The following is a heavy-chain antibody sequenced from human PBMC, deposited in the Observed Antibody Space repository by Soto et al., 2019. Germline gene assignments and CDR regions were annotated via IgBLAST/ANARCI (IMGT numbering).Heavy chain of an antibody. D-gene: IGHD3-3*01. Sequence: QVQLVQSGAEVKKPGSSVKVSCKASGGTFSSYALSWVRHAPGQGLEWMGGIIPIFGTANYAQKFQGRVTITADESTSTAYMELSSLRSEDTAGYYCARGGIFVVVPIYYYYYGMEFWGQGTTVTVSS. V-gene: IGHV1-69*01. CDR2: IIPIFGTA. CDR3: ARGGIFVVVPIYYYYYGMEF. CDR1: GGTFSSYA. J-gene: IGHJ6*02.